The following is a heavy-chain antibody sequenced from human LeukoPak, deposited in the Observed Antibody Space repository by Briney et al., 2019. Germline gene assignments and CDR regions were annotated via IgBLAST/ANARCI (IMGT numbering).Heavy chain of an antibody. CDR2: IYPSGST. J-gene: IGHJ5*02. CDR1: GASITSGSYY. Sequence: SETLSLTCTVSGASITSGSYYWSWIRQPAGKGLEWVGRIYPSGSTSYNPSLKSRVTISIDTSKNQFSLQLSSVTAADTAVYYCARGLNYYDSSGPNWFDPWGQGTLVTVSS. CDR3: ARGLNYYDSSGPNWFDP. V-gene: IGHV4-61*02. D-gene: IGHD3-22*01.